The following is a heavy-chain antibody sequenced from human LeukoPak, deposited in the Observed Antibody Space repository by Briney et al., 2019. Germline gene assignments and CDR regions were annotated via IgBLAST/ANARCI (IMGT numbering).Heavy chain of an antibody. CDR2: IYSGGST. V-gene: IGHV3-53*01. CDR1: GFTVSSNY. Sequence: GGSLRLSCAASGFTVSSNYMSWVRQAPGKGLEWVSVIYSGGSTYYADSVKGRFTISRDNSKNTLYLQMNSLRAEDTAVYYCAKANHYYGSGSYSAFDYWGQGTLVTVSS. J-gene: IGHJ4*02. CDR3: AKANHYYGSGSYSAFDY. D-gene: IGHD3-10*01.